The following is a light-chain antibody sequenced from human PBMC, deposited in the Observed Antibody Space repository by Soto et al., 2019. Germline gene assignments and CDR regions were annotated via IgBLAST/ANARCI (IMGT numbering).Light chain of an antibody. CDR1: TGAVTNGHY. CDR2: DTS. J-gene: IGLJ3*02. CDR3: MLSYSGGWV. V-gene: IGLV7-46*01. Sequence: QAVVTQEHSLTVSPGGTVTLTCGSNTGAVTNGHYPYWLQQKPGQAPRTLIYDTSNKHSWTPARFSGSLLGGKAALTLSGAQPEDEADYYCMLSYSGGWVFGGGTKLTVL.